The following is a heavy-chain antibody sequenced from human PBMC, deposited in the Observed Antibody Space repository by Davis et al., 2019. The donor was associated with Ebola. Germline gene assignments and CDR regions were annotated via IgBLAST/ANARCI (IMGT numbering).Heavy chain of an antibody. J-gene: IGHJ4*02. Sequence: GESLKISCKDSGYRFTDYWIAWVRQMPGKGLEWMGIIYPDDSDTRYSPSFQGQVTISVDKSINTAYLQWSSLKPSDTAMYYCARLSVTSPGNLDSWGQGTQVTVSS. V-gene: IGHV5-51*01. CDR2: IYPDDSDT. CDR1: GYRFTDYW. D-gene: IGHD4-23*01. CDR3: ARLSVTSPGNLDS.